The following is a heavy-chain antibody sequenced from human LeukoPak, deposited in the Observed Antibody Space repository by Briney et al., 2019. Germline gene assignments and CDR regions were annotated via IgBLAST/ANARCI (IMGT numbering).Heavy chain of an antibody. V-gene: IGHV3-23*01. CDR2: IGGSGGST. Sequence: GGSLRLSCAASGFTFSDYYMSWVRQAPGKGLEWVSVIGGSGGSTYYADSVTGRFTIPRDNSKNTLYLQMNSLRAEDTAVYYCAKEIYGDSTGGRFQYWGQGTLVTVSS. CDR1: GFTFSDYY. J-gene: IGHJ1*01. CDR3: AKEIYGDSTGGRFQY. D-gene: IGHD4-17*01.